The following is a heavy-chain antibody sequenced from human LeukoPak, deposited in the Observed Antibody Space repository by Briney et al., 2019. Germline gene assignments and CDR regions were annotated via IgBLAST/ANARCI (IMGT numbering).Heavy chain of an antibody. CDR1: GFTVSSNY. D-gene: IGHD5-24*01. Sequence: GGSLRLSCAASGFTVSSNYMSWVRQASGKGLEWVSVIYSGGSTYYADSVKGRFTIFRDNSKNTLYLQMNSLRAEDTAVYYCAKDKMATTYYFDYWGQGTLVTVSS. CDR2: IYSGGST. CDR3: AKDKMATTYYFDY. V-gene: IGHV3-66*02. J-gene: IGHJ4*02.